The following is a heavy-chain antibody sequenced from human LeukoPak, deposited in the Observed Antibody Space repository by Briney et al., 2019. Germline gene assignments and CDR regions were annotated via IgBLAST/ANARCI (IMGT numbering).Heavy chain of an antibody. V-gene: IGHV4-4*02. Sequence: PSETLSLTCTVSGGSVSSNRWWSWVRQPPGKGLEWIGEIYHSGRTNYNASLRSRVTISVDKSNNQVSLKLSSVTAADTAVYYCATYYEGTGYRFDYWGQGTLVTVSS. CDR1: GGSVSSNRW. CDR3: ATYYEGTGYRFDY. J-gene: IGHJ4*02. D-gene: IGHD3-22*01. CDR2: IYHSGRT.